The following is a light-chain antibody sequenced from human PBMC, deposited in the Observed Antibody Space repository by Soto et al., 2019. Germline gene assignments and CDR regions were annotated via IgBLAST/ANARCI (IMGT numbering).Light chain of an antibody. CDR2: VNN. CDR1: SSNIGAGYD. Sequence: QTVVTQPPSVSGAPGQRVTISCTGSSSNIGAGYDVHWYQQLPGTAPNLLIYVNNNRPSGVPVRFSGSKSGTSASLAITELQAEDEADYYCQSYDSSLSGYVFGTGTKVTVL. V-gene: IGLV1-40*01. CDR3: QSYDSSLSGYV. J-gene: IGLJ1*01.